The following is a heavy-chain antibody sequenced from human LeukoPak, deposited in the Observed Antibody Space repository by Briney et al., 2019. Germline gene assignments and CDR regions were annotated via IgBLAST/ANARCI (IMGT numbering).Heavy chain of an antibody. J-gene: IGHJ4*02. D-gene: IGHD3-10*01. CDR1: GLAFSTNS. CDR3: ARVTMVRGKHTYYFDY. CDR2: IRGDGSKQ. Sequence: GGCLRLSCVVSGLAFSTNSMSWVRQAPGKGLEWVANIRGDGSKQYYVGSVKGRFTISRDNAKNSLYLQMNSLRAEDTALYYCARVTMVRGKHTYYFDYWGQGTLVTVSS. V-gene: IGHV3-7*01.